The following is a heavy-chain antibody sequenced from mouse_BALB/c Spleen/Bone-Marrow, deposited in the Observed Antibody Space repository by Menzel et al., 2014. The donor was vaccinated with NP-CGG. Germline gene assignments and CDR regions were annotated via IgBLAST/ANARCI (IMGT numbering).Heavy chain of an antibody. D-gene: IGHD2-3*01. J-gene: IGHJ3*01. CDR2: INPNNGGT. Sequence: EVQLQQSGPELVKPGASVRISCKASGYTFTDYNMDWVKPSHGKRLEWIGDINPNNGGTIYNQKFKGKATLTVDKSSSTAYMELRSLTSEDTAVYYCARAGYYTFYAYWGQGTLVTVST. V-gene: IGHV1-18*01. CDR1: GYTFTDYN. CDR3: ARAGYYTFYAY.